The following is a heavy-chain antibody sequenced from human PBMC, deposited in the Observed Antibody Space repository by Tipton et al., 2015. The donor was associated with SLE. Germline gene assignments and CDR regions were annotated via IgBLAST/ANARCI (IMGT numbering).Heavy chain of an antibody. CDR1: GGSISSGSYY. J-gene: IGHJ5*02. V-gene: IGHV4-39*07. D-gene: IGHD2-21*01. CDR2: IHYSGTT. CDR3: ARVQACEGFDP. Sequence: TLSLTCTVSGGSISSGSYYWGWIRQPPGKGLEWLGSIHYSGTTYDNPSLKSRVTISVDTSKNQFSLMLSSVTAADTAVYYCARVQACEGFDPWGQGTLVTVSS.